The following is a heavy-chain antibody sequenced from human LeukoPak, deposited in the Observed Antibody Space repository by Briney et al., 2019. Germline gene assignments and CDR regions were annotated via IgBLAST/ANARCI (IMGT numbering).Heavy chain of an antibody. CDR2: INAGNGNT. V-gene: IGHV1-3*03. CDR1: GYTFTSYA. CDR3: ARGSSSWYLTNWFDP. D-gene: IGHD6-13*01. Sequence: ASVKVSCKASGYTFTSYAMHWVRQAPGQRLEWVGWINAGNGNTKYSQEFQGRVTITRDTSASTAYMELSSLRSEDMAVYYCARGSSSWYLTNWFDPWGQGTLVTVSS. J-gene: IGHJ5*02.